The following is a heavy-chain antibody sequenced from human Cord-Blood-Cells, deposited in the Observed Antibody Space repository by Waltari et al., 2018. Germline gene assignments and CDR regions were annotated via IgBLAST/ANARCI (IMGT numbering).Heavy chain of an antibody. CDR3: ARGLSSLELDY. CDR2: INHSGST. D-gene: IGHD1-1*01. Sequence: QVQLQQWGAGLLKPSETLSLTCAVYGGSFSGYYWSWIRQPPGKGLEWIGEINHSGSTNYNPSLKSRVTISVDTSKNQFSLKLSSVTAADTAVYYCARGLSSLELDYWGQGTLVTVSS. CDR1: GGSFSGYY. J-gene: IGHJ4*02. V-gene: IGHV4-34*01.